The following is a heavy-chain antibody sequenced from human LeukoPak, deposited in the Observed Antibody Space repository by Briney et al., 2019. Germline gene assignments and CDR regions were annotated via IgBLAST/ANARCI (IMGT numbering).Heavy chain of an antibody. Sequence: SQTLSLTCAVSGGSISSGGYSWSWIRQPPGKGLEWIGYIYHSGSTYYNPSLKSRVTISVDRSKNQFSLKLSSVTAADTAVYYCARGIVATTGWYFDYWGQGTLVTVSS. CDR3: ARGIVATTGWYFDY. CDR2: IYHSGST. J-gene: IGHJ4*02. CDR1: GGSISSGGYS. V-gene: IGHV4-30-2*01. D-gene: IGHD5-12*01.